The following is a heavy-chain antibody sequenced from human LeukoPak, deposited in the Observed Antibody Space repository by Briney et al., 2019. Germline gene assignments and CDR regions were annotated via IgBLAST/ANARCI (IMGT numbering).Heavy chain of an antibody. V-gene: IGHV1-18*01. D-gene: IGHD2-15*01. Sequence: ASLRFSCKAFGYTFTSDGISWVRQAPGQGLEWMGWISAYNGNTNYAQKLQGRVTMTTDTSTSTAYMELRSLRSDDTAVYYCARGLPGDYWGQGTLVTVSS. J-gene: IGHJ4*02. CDR3: ARGLPGDY. CDR2: ISAYNGNT. CDR1: GYTFTSDG.